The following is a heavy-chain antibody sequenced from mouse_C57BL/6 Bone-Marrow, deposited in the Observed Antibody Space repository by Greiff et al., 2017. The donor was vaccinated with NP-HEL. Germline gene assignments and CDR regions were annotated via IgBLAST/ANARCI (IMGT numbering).Heavy chain of an antibody. CDR1: GYTFTSYW. CDR2: IHPNSGST. Sequence: VQLQQPGAELVKPGASVKLSCKASGYTFTSYWMHWVKQRPGQGLEWIGMIHPNSGSTNYNEKLKSKATLTVDKSSSTAYMQLSSLTSEDSAVYYCARPNYYAMDYWGQGTSVTVSS. J-gene: IGHJ4*01. CDR3: ARPNYYAMDY. V-gene: IGHV1-64*01.